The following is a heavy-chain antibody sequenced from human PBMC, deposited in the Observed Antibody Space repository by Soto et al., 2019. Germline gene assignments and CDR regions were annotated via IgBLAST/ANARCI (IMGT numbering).Heavy chain of an antibody. V-gene: IGHV4-39*01. CDR3: ARHQAAAGVGWFDP. CDR2: IYYSGST. CDR1: GGSISSSSYY. J-gene: IGHJ5*02. Sequence: SETLSLTCTVSGGSISSSSYYWGWIRQPPGKGLEWIGSIYYSGSTYYNPSLKSRVTISVDTSKNQFSLKLSSVTAADTAVYYCARHQAAAGVGWFDPWGQGTLVTVSS. D-gene: IGHD6-13*01.